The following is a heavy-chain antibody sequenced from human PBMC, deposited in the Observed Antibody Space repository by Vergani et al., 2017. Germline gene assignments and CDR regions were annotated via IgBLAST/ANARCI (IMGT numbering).Heavy chain of an antibody. J-gene: IGHJ4*02. V-gene: IGHV3-30-3*01. CDR3: AGPYSGSDLYYFDY. Sequence: QVQLVESGGGVVQPGRSLRLSCAASGFTFSSYAMHWVRQAPGKGLEWVAVISYDGSNKYYADSVKGRFTISRDNSKNTLYLRMNSLGAEDTAVYYCAGPYSGSDLYYFDYWGQGTLVTVSS. CDR1: GFTFSSYA. D-gene: IGHD1-26*01. CDR2: ISYDGSNK.